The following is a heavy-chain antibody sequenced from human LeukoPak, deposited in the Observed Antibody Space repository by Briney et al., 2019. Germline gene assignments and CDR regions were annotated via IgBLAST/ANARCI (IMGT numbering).Heavy chain of an antibody. V-gene: IGHV3-53*01. D-gene: IGHD2-21*01. J-gene: IGHJ4*02. Sequence: ETLSLTCTVSGGSISSYYWSWVRQAPAKGLEWVSVIYSGGSTYYADSVKVRFTIYRDNSKNTLYLQMNSLRAEDTAVYYCAKVRSPLANCGGDCYSPFDYWGQGTLVTVSS. CDR3: AKVRSPLANCGGDCYSPFDY. CDR1: GGSISSYY. CDR2: IYSGGST.